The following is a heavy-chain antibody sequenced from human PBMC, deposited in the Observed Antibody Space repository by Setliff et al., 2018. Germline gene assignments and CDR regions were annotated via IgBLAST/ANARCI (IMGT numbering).Heavy chain of an antibody. CDR2: IQEEGREK. J-gene: IGHJ3*02. D-gene: IGHD5-12*01. CDR1: GFAFNGYW. V-gene: IGHV3-7*01. CDR3: ARSEANGGHDPFDI. Sequence: PGGSLRLSCAGSGFAFNGYWMTWVRQAPGKGLEWVANIQEEGREKNYLDSVKGRFTISRDNAKNSLYLQMNSLRADDTAVYYCARSEANGGHDPFDIWGQGTMVTVSS.